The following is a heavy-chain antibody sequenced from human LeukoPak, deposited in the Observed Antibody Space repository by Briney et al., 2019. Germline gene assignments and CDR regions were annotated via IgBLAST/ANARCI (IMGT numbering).Heavy chain of an antibody. J-gene: IGHJ4*02. CDR1: GDSVSSKSVS. V-gene: IGHV6-1*01. Sequence: SQTPSLTCAISGDSVSSKSVSWNWIRQPPSRGLEYLGRTRLRSTWNTFYSLSVQGRITINADTSMNQVSLRLNSVTPEDTALYYCVRDFNWAFDYWGQGTLVTVSS. D-gene: IGHD7-27*01. CDR3: VRDFNWAFDY. CDR2: TRLRSTWNT.